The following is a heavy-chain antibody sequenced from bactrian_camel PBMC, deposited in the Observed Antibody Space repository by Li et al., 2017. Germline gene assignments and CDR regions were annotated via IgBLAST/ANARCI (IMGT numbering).Heavy chain of an antibody. CDR2: IDRDLNT. V-gene: IGHV3S53*01. D-gene: IGHD6*01. CDR3: AAGLVYGDTWYDGPGYNY. Sequence: HVQLVESGGGSVQAGGSLRLSCVTSENIHTSDCAAWFRQGPGKQLEAVARIDRDLNTNYDDSVKGRFTISRDNAENTVYLQMSGPKPEDTAMYYCAAGLVYGDTWYDGPGYNYWGQGTQVTVS. J-gene: IGHJ4*01. CDR1: ENIHTSDC.